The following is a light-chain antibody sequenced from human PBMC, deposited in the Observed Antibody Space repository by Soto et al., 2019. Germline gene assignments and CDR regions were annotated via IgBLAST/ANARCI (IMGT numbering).Light chain of an antibody. CDR1: QTISSW. Sequence: DIQMTQSPSTLSGSVGDRVTITCRASQTISSWLAWYQQKPGKAPKLLIYKASTLKSGVPSRFSGSGSGTEFTLTISSLQPEYFATYYCQHYNSYSEAFGQGTKVELK. CDR3: QHYNSYSEA. J-gene: IGKJ1*01. V-gene: IGKV1-5*03. CDR2: KAS.